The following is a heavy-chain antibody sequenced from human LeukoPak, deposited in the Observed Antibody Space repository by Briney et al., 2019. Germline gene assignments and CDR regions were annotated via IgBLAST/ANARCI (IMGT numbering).Heavy chain of an antibody. Sequence: ASVKVSCKASGYTFTSYYMHWVRQAPGQGLEWMGIINPSGGSTSYAQKFQGRVTMTRDTSTSTVYMELSSLRSEDTAVYYCARVRDTAMTGDLNWFDPWGQGTLVTVSS. D-gene: IGHD5-18*01. V-gene: IGHV1-46*01. CDR2: INPSGGST. J-gene: IGHJ5*02. CDR3: ARVRDTAMTGDLNWFDP. CDR1: GYTFTSYY.